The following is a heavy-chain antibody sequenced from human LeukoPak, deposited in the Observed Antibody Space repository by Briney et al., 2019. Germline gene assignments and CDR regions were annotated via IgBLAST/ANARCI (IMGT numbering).Heavy chain of an antibody. CDR2: IIPIFGTA. D-gene: IGHD7-27*01. CDR3: AKDGGLWVSAHWGDS. CDR1: GGTFSSYA. J-gene: IGHJ4*02. Sequence: SVKVSCKASGGTFSSYAISWVRQAPGQGLEWMGGIIPIFGTANYAQKFQGRVTITADESTSTAYMELSSLRSEDTAVYYCAKDGGLWVSAHWGDSWGRGTLVTVSS. V-gene: IGHV1-69*13.